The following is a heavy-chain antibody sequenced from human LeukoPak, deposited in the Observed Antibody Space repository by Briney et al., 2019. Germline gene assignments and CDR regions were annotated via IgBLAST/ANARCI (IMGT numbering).Heavy chain of an antibody. CDR1: GYTFTSYG. V-gene: IGHV1-18*01. CDR3: AREGVPAAYYYYGTDV. J-gene: IGHJ6*02. Sequence: ASVKVSCKASGYTFTSYGISWVRQAPGQGLEWMGWISAYNGNTNYAQKLQGRVTMTTDTSTSTAYMELRSLRSDDTAVYYCAREGVPAAYYYYGTDVWGQGTTVTVSS. CDR2: ISAYNGNT. D-gene: IGHD2-2*01.